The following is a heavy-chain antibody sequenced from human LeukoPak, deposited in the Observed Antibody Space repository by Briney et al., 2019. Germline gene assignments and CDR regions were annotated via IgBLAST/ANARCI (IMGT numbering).Heavy chain of an antibody. CDR2: IRPDGSNE. J-gene: IGHJ3*02. V-gene: IGHV3-30*02. D-gene: IGHD3-10*01. CDR1: RFIFSTYG. Sequence: GRSLRLSCAASRFIFSTYGMHWVRQAPGKGLEWVAFIRPDGSNEYYAASVRGRFAISRDNSQNTLHLQMNSLRLEDTAVYYCVKDWGVLPDYTADGFDIWGPGTMVTVSS. CDR3: VKDWGVLPDYTADGFDI.